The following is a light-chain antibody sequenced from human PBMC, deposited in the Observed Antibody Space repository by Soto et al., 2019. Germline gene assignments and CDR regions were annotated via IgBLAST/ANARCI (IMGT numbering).Light chain of an antibody. CDR3: SSYTTRTTLYV. CDR1: SSDVGSYNY. J-gene: IGLJ1*01. CDR2: EVS. Sequence: SALTQPASVSGSPGQSITISCTGTSSDVGSYNYVSWYQLHPGKAPKLMIYEVSNRPSGVSNRFSGSKSGDTASLTISGLQAEDEADYYCSSYTTRTTLYVFGTGTKVTV. V-gene: IGLV2-14*01.